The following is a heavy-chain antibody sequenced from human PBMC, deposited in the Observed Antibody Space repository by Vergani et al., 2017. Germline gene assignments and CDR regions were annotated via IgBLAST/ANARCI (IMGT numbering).Heavy chain of an antibody. CDR3: ARAGGYSSLSGFDP. CDR1: GFTFSSYA. CDR2: ISYDGSNK. Sequence: VQLVESGGGVVQPGRSLRLSCAASGFTFSSYALHWVRQAPGKGLEWVAVISYDGSNKYYADSVKGRFTISRDNSKNTLYLQMNSLRAEDTAVYYCARAGGYSSLSGFDPWGQGTLVTVSS. J-gene: IGHJ5*02. V-gene: IGHV3-30*04. D-gene: IGHD6-13*01.